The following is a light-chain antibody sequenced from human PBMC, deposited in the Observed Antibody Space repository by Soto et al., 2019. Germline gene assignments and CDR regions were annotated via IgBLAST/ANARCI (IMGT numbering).Light chain of an antibody. J-gene: IGLJ2*01. CDR3: SSYTAITTTRV. V-gene: IGLV2-14*03. CDR2: DVS. CDR1: SSDVGGYNY. Sequence: QSALTQPAPVSGSPGQSITISCTGTSSDVGGYNYVSWYQQHPGKAPQLMIYDVSSRPSGVSLRFSGSKSGNTASLTISGLQAEDEAYYFCSSYTAITTTRVFGGGTKLTVL.